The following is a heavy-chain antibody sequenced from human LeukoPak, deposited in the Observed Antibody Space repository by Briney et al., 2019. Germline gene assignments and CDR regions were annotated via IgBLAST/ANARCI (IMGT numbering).Heavy chain of an antibody. Sequence: PGGSLRLSCGASGFTFSTYAMSWVRQAPGKGLEWVSSMSGSGGRINYADSVKGRFTISRDNAKNSLHLQINSLRAEDTAVYYCAKSGQRRCSGGSCYPYYFDYWGQGTLVTVSS. D-gene: IGHD2-15*01. CDR2: MSGSGGRI. J-gene: IGHJ4*02. CDR1: GFTFSTYA. V-gene: IGHV3-23*01. CDR3: AKSGQRRCSGGSCYPYYFDY.